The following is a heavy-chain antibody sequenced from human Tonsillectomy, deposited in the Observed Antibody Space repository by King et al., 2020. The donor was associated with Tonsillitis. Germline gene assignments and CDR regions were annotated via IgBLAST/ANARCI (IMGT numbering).Heavy chain of an antibody. D-gene: IGHD3-22*01. J-gene: IGHJ4*02. Sequence: VQLVESGGGLVQPGGSLRLSCAASGFTFSSYWMSWVRQTPGKGLELVAIIKQDGSEEYYVDSVKGRFTISRDNAKNSLYLQMNSLRAEDTAIYYCARDYYDSSGYSLPANWGQGTLVTVSS. CDR1: GFTFSSYW. V-gene: IGHV3-7*01. CDR3: ARDYYDSSGYSLPAN. CDR2: IKQDGSEE.